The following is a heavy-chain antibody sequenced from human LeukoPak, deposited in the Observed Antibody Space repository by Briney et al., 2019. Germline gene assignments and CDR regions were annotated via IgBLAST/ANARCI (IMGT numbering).Heavy chain of an antibody. Sequence: PSETLSLTCAVYGGSFSGYYWSWIRQPPGKGLEWIGEINHSGSTNYNPSLKSRVTISVDRSKNQFSLKLSSVTAADTAVYYCARAFYSGYDWPYFAYWGQGTLVTVSS. CDR2: INHSGST. D-gene: IGHD5-12*01. V-gene: IGHV4-34*01. J-gene: IGHJ4*02. CDR1: GGSFSGYY. CDR3: ARAFYSGYDWPYFAY.